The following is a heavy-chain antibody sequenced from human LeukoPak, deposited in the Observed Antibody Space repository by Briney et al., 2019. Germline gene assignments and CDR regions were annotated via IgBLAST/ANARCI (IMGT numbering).Heavy chain of an antibody. Sequence: GSLRLSCAASGFTFSSYGMHWVRQAPGKGLEWIGSIYYSGSTYYNPSLKSRVTISVDTSKNQFSLKLSSVTAADTAVYYCARLARPGGYQYYFDYWGQGTLVTVSS. CDR1: GFTFSSYG. CDR3: ARLARPGGYQYYFDY. D-gene: IGHD6-6*01. V-gene: IGHV4-39*01. J-gene: IGHJ4*02. CDR2: IYYSGST.